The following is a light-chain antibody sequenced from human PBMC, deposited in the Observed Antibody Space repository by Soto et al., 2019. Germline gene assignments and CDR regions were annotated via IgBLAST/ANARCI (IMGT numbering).Light chain of an antibody. CDR1: QSVSSN. V-gene: IGKV3-15*01. Sequence: EIVLTQSPGTLSLSPGERATLSCRASQSVSSNLAWYQQKPGQAPRLLIYGASTRATGIPARFSGSGSGTEFTLTISSLQSEDFAVYYCQQYNNWPPTFGQGTRLKIK. CDR2: GAS. J-gene: IGKJ5*01. CDR3: QQYNNWPPT.